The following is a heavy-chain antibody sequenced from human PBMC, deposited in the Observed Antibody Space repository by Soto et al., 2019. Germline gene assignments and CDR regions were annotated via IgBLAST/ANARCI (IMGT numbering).Heavy chain of an antibody. CDR3: ARGDFSFDY. CDR1: GGSFSNYY. Sequence: SETLSLTCAVYGGSFSNYYWSWIRQPPGKGPEWIGEINHSGNTNYNPSLKSRVTLSTDASKNQFSLKLSSVTAADTAVYYCARGDFSFDYWGLGTLVTXSS. V-gene: IGHV4-34*01. CDR2: INHSGNT. J-gene: IGHJ4*02.